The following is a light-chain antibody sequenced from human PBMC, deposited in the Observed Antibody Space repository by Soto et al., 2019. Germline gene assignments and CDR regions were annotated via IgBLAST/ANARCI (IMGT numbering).Light chain of an antibody. Sequence: QSVLTQPPSASGSPGQSVTVSCTGTSSDVGGYTYVSLYQHPPGKDPELIIYEVTKRPSGVPNRFSGSKSGNTAYLTVSGLQADDEADYYCSSYAGSNNSYGFGTGTKVTVL. J-gene: IGLJ1*01. CDR1: SSDVGGYTY. CDR3: SSYAGSNNSYG. CDR2: EVT. V-gene: IGLV2-8*01.